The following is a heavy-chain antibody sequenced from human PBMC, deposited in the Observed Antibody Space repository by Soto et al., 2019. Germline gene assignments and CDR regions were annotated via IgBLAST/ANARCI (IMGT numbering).Heavy chain of an antibody. V-gene: IGHV1-18*01. CDR2: ISTYNGNT. CDR3: TSGDPETGDAFES. Sequence: ASVKVSCKASGYTFTSYGINWVRQAPGQGLEWMGWISTYNGNTNYAQKLQGRVSMTTDTSTSAAYMELRSLRSGDTAVYYCTSGDPETGDAFESWGQGTMVTVSS. CDR1: GYTFTSYG. J-gene: IGHJ3*02.